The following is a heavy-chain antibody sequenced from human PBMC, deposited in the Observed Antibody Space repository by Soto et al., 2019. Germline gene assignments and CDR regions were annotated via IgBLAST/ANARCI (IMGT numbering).Heavy chain of an antibody. CDR3: ARLGASRTLV. Sequence: SETLSLTCAVYGGSFSGYYWSWIRQSPGKGLEWIGYVYYTGDTNYNPSLKSRVTISVDPSKSQFSLKLNSVTAADTAVYFCARLGASRTLVWGQGTMVTVSS. D-gene: IGHD7-27*01. J-gene: IGHJ3*01. CDR1: GGSFSGYY. CDR2: VYYTGDT. V-gene: IGHV4-59*01.